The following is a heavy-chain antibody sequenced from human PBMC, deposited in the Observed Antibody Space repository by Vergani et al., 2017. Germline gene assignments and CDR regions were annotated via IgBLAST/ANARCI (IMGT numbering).Heavy chain of an antibody. CDR3: AKVGRSEVAGTFGAFDI. J-gene: IGHJ3*02. CDR1: GFTFIMHA. Sequence: EVQLLESGGDLVQPGGSLSLSCAASGFTFIMHAMSWVRQAPGEGLEWVSTLSASDRRTNYADSVKGRFTISRDISKNTLFLHMKSLRPEDTAVYYCAKVGRSEVAGTFGAFDIWGQGTMVTVSS. D-gene: IGHD6-19*01. CDR2: LSASDRRT. V-gene: IGHV3-23*01.